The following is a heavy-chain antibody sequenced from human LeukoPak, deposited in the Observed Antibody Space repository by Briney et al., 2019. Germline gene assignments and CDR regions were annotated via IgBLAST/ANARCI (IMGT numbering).Heavy chain of an antibody. V-gene: IGHV3-23*01. Sequence: GGSLRLSCAASGFTFSSYAMSWVRQAPGKGLEWVSAISGSGGSTYYADSVKGRFTISRDNSKNTLYLQMNSLRAEDTAVYYCAKGACSSTSCARYYYYYYMDVWGKGTTVTVSS. CDR1: GFTFSSYA. CDR2: ISGSGGST. D-gene: IGHD2-2*01. J-gene: IGHJ6*03. CDR3: AKGACSSTSCARYYYYYYMDV.